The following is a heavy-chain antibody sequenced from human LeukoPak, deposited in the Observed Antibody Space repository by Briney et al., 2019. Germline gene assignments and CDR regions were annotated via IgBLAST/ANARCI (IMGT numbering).Heavy chain of an antibody. CDR3: XREQYSSXWYPRXYXXYYMDV. CDR1: GFPFSSYW. J-gene: IGHJ6*03. V-gene: IGHV3-7*01. D-gene: IGHD6-13*01. Sequence: GGSLRLSCAASGFPFSSYWMAWVRQAPGRGLEWVASIKQNGGETFYVDSVKGRFTISRDNSKNTLYLQMNSLRAEDTAVYYCXREQYSSXWYPRXYXXYYMDV. CDR2: IKQNGGET.